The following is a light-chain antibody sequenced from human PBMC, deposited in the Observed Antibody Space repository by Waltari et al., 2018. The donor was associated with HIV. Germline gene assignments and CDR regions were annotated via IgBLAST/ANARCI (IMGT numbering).Light chain of an antibody. Sequence: EIVLTQSPGTLSLSPGERATLSCRASQNVTATKLAWYQQRPGQAPRLLIHGASSRATGIPDRFSGSGSGTDFTLTISRLEPEDFAVFYCHQYGNSPFTFGPGTKVNIK. CDR2: GAS. CDR1: QNVTATK. V-gene: IGKV3-20*01. J-gene: IGKJ3*01. CDR3: HQYGNSPFT.